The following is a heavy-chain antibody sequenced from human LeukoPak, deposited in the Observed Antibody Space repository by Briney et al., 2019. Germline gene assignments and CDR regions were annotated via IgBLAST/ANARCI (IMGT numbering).Heavy chain of an antibody. CDR2: INPNSGGT. CDR1: GYTFTGYY. J-gene: IGHJ5*02. D-gene: IGHD5-24*01. CDR3: ARGGRRDGYSLNNWFDP. Sequence: ASVKVSCKASGYTFTGYYIHWVRQAPGQGLEWMGWINPNSGGTNYAQKFQGRVTMTRDTSISTAYMELSRLRSDDTAVYYCARGGRRDGYSLNNWFDPWGQGTLVTVSS. V-gene: IGHV1-2*02.